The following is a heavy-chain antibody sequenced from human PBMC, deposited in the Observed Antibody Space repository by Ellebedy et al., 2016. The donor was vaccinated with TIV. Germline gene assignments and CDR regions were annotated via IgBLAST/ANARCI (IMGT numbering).Heavy chain of an antibody. J-gene: IGHJ6*02. CDR1: GGSISSYY. CDR2: IYYSGST. CDR3: ARGEVTLYYYGMDV. Sequence: MPSETLSLTCTVSGGSISSYYWSWIRQPPGKGLEWNGYIYYSGSTNYNPSLKSRVTISVDTSKNQFSLKLSSVTAAATAVYYCARGEVTLYYYGMDVWGQGTTVTVSS. V-gene: IGHV4-59*01.